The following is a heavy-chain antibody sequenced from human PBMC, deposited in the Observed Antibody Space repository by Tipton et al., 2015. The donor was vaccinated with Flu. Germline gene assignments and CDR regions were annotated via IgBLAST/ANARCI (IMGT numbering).Heavy chain of an antibody. CDR2: IYSGGST. D-gene: IGHD3-22*01. Sequence: SLRLSCSASGFTVSDFYMGWVRQAPGKGLEWVSVIYSGGSTYYADSVKGRFTISRDNSKNMIYLQMNSLRPGDTAVYYCAREFYESARHYYYGMDVWGQGTTVTVSS. CDR3: AREFYESARHYYYGMDV. CDR1: GFTVSDFY. V-gene: IGHV3-66*02. J-gene: IGHJ6*02.